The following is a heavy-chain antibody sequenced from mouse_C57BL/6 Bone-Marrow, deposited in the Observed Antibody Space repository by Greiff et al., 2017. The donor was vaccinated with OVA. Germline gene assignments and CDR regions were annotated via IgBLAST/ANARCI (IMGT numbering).Heavy chain of an antibody. Sequence: QVQLQQPGAELVRPGSSVKLSCKASGYTFTSYWMHWVKQRPIQGLEWIGNIDPSDSETPSNQKFKDKATLTVDKSSSTAYMQLSSLTSEDSAVYYCAREVYYYGSSYFDYWGQGTTLTVSS. V-gene: IGHV1-52*01. CDR2: IDPSDSET. D-gene: IGHD1-1*01. J-gene: IGHJ2*01. CDR3: AREVYYYGSSYFDY. CDR1: GYTFTSYW.